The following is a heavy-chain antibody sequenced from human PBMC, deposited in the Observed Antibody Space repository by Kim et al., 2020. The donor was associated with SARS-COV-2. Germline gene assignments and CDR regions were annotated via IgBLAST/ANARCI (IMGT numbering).Heavy chain of an antibody. CDR3: ARGTRQRLVRGPYYYYMDV. D-gene: IGHD6-13*01. V-gene: IGHV4-34*01. CDR1: GGSFSGYY. CDR2: INHSGST. Sequence: SETLSLTCAVYGGSFSGYYWSWIRQPPGKGLEWIGEINHSGSTNYNPSLKSRVTISVDTSKNQFSLKLSSVTAADTAVYYCARGTRQRLVRGPYYYYMDVWGKGTTVTVSS. J-gene: IGHJ6*03.